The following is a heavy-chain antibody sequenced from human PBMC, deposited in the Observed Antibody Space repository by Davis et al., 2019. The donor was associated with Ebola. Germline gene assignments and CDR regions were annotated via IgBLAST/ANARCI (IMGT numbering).Heavy chain of an antibody. CDR1: GYTFTSYA. V-gene: IGHV1-3*01. Sequence: ASSVKVSCKASGYTFTSYAMHWVRQAPGQRLEWMGWINAGNGNTKYSQKFQGRVTITRDTSASTAYMELSSLRSEDTAVYYCARDHGDYAFDYWGQGTLVTVSS. CDR3: ARDHGDYAFDY. J-gene: IGHJ4*02. CDR2: INAGNGNT. D-gene: IGHD4-17*01.